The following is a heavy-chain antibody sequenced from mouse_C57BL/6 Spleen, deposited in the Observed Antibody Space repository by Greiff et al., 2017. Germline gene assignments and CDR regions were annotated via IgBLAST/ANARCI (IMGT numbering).Heavy chain of an antibody. CDR3: ARGRNYLPWFAY. J-gene: IGHJ3*01. CDR2: INPNNGGT. CDR1: GYTFTDYN. Sequence: VQLQQSGPELVKPGASVKMSCKASGYTFTDYNMHWVKQSHGKSLEWIGYINPNNGGTSYNQKFKGKATLTVNKSSSTAYMELRSLTSEDSAVYYCARGRNYLPWFAYWGQGTLVTVSA. D-gene: IGHD5-5*01. V-gene: IGHV1-22*01.